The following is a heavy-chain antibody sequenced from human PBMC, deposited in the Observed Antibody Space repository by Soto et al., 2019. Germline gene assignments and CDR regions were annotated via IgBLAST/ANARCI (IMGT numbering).Heavy chain of an antibody. J-gene: IGHJ6*02. CDR3: ARSLKDTATDLYYYGMDV. D-gene: IGHD5-18*01. CDR2: IYYSGST. CDR1: GGSISSGDYY. V-gene: IGHV4-30-4*01. Sequence: QVQLQESGPGLVKPSQTLSLTCTVSGGSISSGDYYWSWIRQPPGKGLEWIGYIYYSGSTYYNPSLMSRSTISADTPKNQFSLKLSSVTAADTAVYYCARSLKDTATDLYYYGMDVWGQGTTVTVSS.